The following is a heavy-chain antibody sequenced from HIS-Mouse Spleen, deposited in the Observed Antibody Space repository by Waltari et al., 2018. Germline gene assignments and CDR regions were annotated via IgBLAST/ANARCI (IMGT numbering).Heavy chain of an antibody. J-gene: IGHJ4*02. CDR1: GGSISSYY. D-gene: IGHD6-13*01. V-gene: IGHV4-4*07. CDR3: AREKQQLVPFDY. Sequence: QVQLQESGPGLVKPSETLSLTCTVSGGSISSYYWSWIRQPAGKGLEWIGRIYTSGSTNYTPTPKSRVTMSGGTSKNQFSLKLSSVTAADTAVYYCAREKQQLVPFDYWGQGTLVTVSS. CDR2: IYTSGST.